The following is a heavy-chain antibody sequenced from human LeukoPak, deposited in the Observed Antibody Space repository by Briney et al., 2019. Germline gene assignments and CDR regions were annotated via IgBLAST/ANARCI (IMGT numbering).Heavy chain of an antibody. CDR3: ARVKIPQSSWYRNDAFDI. CDR1: GFTFSSYS. Sequence: PGGSLRLSCAASGFTFSSYSMSWVRQAPGKGLEWVSSISFESAYIYTSDSVKGRFTTSRDNARNSLFLQMNSLRAEDTAVYYCARVKIPQSSWYRNDAFDIWGQGTMVTVSS. V-gene: IGHV3-21*01. CDR2: ISFESAYI. J-gene: IGHJ3*02. D-gene: IGHD6-13*01.